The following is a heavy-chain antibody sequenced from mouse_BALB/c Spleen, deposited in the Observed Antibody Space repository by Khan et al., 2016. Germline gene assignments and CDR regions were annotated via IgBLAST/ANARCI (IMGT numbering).Heavy chain of an antibody. D-gene: IGHD2-5*01. J-gene: IGHJ3*01. CDR1: GYTFTNYG. CDR2: INTNTGEP. CDR3: AADSSCSNCFAY. Sequence: QIQLVQSGPELKKPGETVKISCKASGYTFTNYGMNWVKQAPGKGLKWMGWINTNTGEPTYAEEFKGRFAFSLETSASTAYLQINNLKNEDTSTYFCAADSSCSNCFAYWGQGTLVTVSA. V-gene: IGHV9-3*02.